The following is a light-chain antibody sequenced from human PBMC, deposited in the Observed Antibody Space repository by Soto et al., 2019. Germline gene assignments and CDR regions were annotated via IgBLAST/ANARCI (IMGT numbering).Light chain of an antibody. CDR1: QSISSY. CDR2: TAS. CDR3: QQTYNTPRA. V-gene: IGKV1-39*01. Sequence: DIHMTQSPSSLSASVGDRVTITCRASQSISSYLNWYQQKPGKAPKLLIYTASSLQSGVPSRFSGSGSGTDFTLTISSLQPEDFATYYCQQTYNTPRAFGQGTKVDIK. J-gene: IGKJ1*01.